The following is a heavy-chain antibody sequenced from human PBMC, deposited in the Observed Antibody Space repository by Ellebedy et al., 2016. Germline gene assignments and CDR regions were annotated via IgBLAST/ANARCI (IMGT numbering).Heavy chain of an antibody. V-gene: IGHV1-2*04. J-gene: IGHJ4*02. CDR3: ARETTDDRAYGSGSYDY. D-gene: IGHD3-10*01. CDR2: INPNSGGT. Sequence: ASVKVSCKASGYTFTGYYMHWVRQAPGQGLEWMGWINPNSGGTNYAQKFQGWVTMTRDTSISTAYMELSRLRSDDTAVYYCARETTDDRAYGSGSYDYWGQGTLVTVSS. CDR1: GYTFTGYY.